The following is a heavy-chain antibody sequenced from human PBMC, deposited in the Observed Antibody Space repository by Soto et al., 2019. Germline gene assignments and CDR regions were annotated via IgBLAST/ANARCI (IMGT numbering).Heavy chain of an antibody. D-gene: IGHD1-26*01. J-gene: IGHJ4*02. CDR2: IKKDGSVT. CDR1: GFTFNTYW. Sequence: EVQLVESGGGLVQPGGSLRLSCAGSGFTFNTYWMSWVRQAPGMGLEWLAIIKKDGSVTHYVDSVKGRFTISRDNAKNSLFLQMSSVRADDTGVYYCARGAGWESDYWGQGTLVTVSS. V-gene: IGHV3-7*03. CDR3: ARGAGWESDY.